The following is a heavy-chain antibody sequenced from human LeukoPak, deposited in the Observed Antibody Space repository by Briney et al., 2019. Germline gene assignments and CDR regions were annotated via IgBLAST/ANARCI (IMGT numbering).Heavy chain of an antibody. CDR2: INPNSGST. D-gene: IGHD3-3*01. J-gene: IGHJ4*02. CDR3: AASLITTFGGDPLDY. CDR1: GDTFTGYY. Sequence: ASVKVSCKASGDTFTGYYMHWVRQAPGQGLEWMGWINPNSGSTNYAQKFQGRVTMTRDTSISTAYMELSRLRSDDTAVYYCAASLITTFGGDPLDYWGQGTLVTASS. V-gene: IGHV1-2*02.